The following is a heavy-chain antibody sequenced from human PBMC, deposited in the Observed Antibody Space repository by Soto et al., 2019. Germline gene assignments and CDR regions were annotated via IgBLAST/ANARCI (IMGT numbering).Heavy chain of an antibody. CDR3: ASHAGYCSGGSCYYYFDY. V-gene: IGHV4-39*07. CDR1: GGSISGSSYY. D-gene: IGHD2-15*01. CDR2: IYYSGST. Sequence: QLQLQESGPGLVKPSETLSLTCTVSGGSISGSSYYWGWIRQPPGKGLEWIGSIYYSGSTYYNPSLKSRVTISVDRSKNQFSLKLSSVTAADTAVYYCASHAGYCSGGSCYYYFDYWGQGTLVTVSS. J-gene: IGHJ4*02.